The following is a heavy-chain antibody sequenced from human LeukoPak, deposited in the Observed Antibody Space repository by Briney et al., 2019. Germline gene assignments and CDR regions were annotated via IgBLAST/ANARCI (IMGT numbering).Heavy chain of an antibody. J-gene: IGHJ4*02. CDR1: GGSISSGGYY. CDR3: AGVSARRSDY. V-gene: IGHV4-31*03. Sequence: PSETLSLTRTVSGGSISSGGYYWSWIRQHPGKGLEWIGYIYYSGSTYYNPSLKSRVTISVDTSKNQFSLKLSSVTAADTAVYYCAGVSARRSDYWGQGTLVTVSS. CDR2: IYYSGST.